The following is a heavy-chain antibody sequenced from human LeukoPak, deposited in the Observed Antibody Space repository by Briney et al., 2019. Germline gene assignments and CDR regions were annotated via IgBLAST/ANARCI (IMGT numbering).Heavy chain of an antibody. CDR2: IYPGDSDT. CDR3: ARQYGRPFDY. CDR1: GSNFANSW. V-gene: IGHV5-51*01. J-gene: IGHJ4*02. Sequence: PGESLQISCKGSGSNFANSWIGWVRQLPGKGLEWMGIIYPGDSDTRYSPSFQGQVSISVDKSVSTTYLQWSSLKVSDTAMYYCARQYGRPFDYWGQGTLVTVSS. D-gene: IGHD4-17*01.